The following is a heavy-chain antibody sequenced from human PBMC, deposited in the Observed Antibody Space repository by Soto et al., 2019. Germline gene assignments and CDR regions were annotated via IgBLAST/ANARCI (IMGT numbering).Heavy chain of an antibody. CDR1: GFTFSFYA. Sequence: QVQLVESGGDVVQPGRSLRLSCAASGFTFSFYAMHWVRQAPGKGLEWVAVISYNGRNKHYVDSVKGRFTISRDNSQDTLYLQMDSLSRDDTAVYYCARQAKIGDRSQFYFDSWGQGTLVTVSS. D-gene: IGHD3-16*01. V-gene: IGHV3-30*04. J-gene: IGHJ4*02. CDR3: ARQAKIGDRSQFYFDS. CDR2: ISYNGRNK.